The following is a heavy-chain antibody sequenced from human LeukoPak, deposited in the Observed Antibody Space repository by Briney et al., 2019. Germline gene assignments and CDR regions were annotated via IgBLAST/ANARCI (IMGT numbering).Heavy chain of an antibody. V-gene: IGHV4-39*07. D-gene: IGHD3-22*01. CDR3: ARVGDSSGYYYFDY. CDR2: IYYSGST. CDR1: VDSISRRSDY. J-gene: IGHJ4*02. Sequence: PWETLSLTCTVSVDSISRRSDYWGWIRQPPGKGLEWIGSIYYSGSTYYNPSLKSRVTISVDTSKNQFSLKLSSVTAEDTAVYYCARVGDSSGYYYFDYWGQGTLVTVSS.